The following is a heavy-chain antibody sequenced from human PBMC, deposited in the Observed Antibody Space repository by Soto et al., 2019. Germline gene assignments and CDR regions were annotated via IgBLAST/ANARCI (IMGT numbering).Heavy chain of an antibody. V-gene: IGHV3-33*01. CDR2: IWYDGSNK. D-gene: IGHD3-3*01. CDR3: ARDGRYDFWSGYYPDY. CDR1: GFTFSSYG. J-gene: IGHJ4*02. Sequence: GWSLRLSCAASGFTFSSYGMHWVRQAPGKGLEWVAVIWYDGSNKYYADSVKGRFTISRDNSKNTLYLQMNSLRAEDTAVYYCARDGRYDFWSGYYPDYWGQGTLVTVSS.